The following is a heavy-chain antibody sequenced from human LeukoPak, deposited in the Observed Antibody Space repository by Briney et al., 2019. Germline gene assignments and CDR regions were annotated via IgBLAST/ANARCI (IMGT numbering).Heavy chain of an antibody. V-gene: IGHV3-30*04. J-gene: IGHJ4*02. CDR3: ARDLAAADLPDY. CDR2: ISYDGSNK. D-gene: IGHD6-13*01. CDR1: GFTFSSHA. Sequence: GGSLRLSCAASGFTFSSHAMHWVRQAPGKGLEWVAVISYDGSNKYYADSVKGRFTISRDNSKNTLYLQMNSLRAEDTAVYYCARDLAAADLPDYWGQGTLVTVSS.